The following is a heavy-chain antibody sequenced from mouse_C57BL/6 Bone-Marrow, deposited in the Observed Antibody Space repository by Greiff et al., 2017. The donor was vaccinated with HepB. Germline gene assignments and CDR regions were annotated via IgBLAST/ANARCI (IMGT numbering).Heavy chain of an antibody. V-gene: IGHV1-76*01. J-gene: IGHJ3*01. CDR3: ARGAYDYDGGN. Sequence: VQLQQSGAELVRPGASVKLSCKASGYTFTDYYINWVKQRPGQGLEWIARIYPGSGNTYYNEKFKGKATLTAEKSSSTAYMQLSSLTSEDSAVYFCARGAYDYDGGNWGQGTLVTVSA. CDR1: GYTFTDYY. D-gene: IGHD2-4*01. CDR2: IYPGSGNT.